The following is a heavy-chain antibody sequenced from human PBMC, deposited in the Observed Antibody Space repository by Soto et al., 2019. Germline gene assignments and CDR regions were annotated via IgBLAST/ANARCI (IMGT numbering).Heavy chain of an antibody. V-gene: IGHV3-23*01. CDR2: ISGSGDST. CDR3: AKDLYGGFTY. J-gene: IGHJ4*02. CDR1: GFTFSVYA. D-gene: IGHD3-10*01. Sequence: EVRLLESGGGLVQPGGSLRLSCAASGFTFSVYAMSWVRQAPGKGLEWVSGISGSGDSTHYADSVKGRFTVSRDNSKSMLYLQTNSLRAEATAIYYCAKDLYGGFTYWGQGTLVTVSS.